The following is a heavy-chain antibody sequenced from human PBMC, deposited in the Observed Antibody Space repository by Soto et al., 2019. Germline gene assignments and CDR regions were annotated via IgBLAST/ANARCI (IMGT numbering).Heavy chain of an antibody. CDR3: ARAGGLDIVVVPAASPLDV. Sequence: GESLKISCKGSGYSFTSYWIGWVRQMPGKGLEWMGIIYPGDSDTRYSPSFQGQVTISADKSISTAYLQWSSLKASDTAMYYCARAGGLDIVVVPAASPLDVWGQGTTVTVSS. D-gene: IGHD2-2*01. J-gene: IGHJ6*02. V-gene: IGHV5-51*01. CDR1: GYSFTSYW. CDR2: IYPGDSDT.